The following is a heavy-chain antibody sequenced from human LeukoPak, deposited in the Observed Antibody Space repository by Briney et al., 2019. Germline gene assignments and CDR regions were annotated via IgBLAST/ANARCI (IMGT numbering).Heavy chain of an antibody. D-gene: IGHD3-3*01. J-gene: IGHJ6*03. V-gene: IGHV4-4*07. CDR3: AREVYYDFWSGYYPENYYYYYMDV. CDR1: GGSVSSYY. CDR2: IYTSGST. Sequence: PSETLSLTCTVSGGSVSSYYWSWIRQPAGKGLEWIGRIYTSGSTNYNPSLKSRVTISVDTSKNQFSLKLSSVTAADTAVYYCAREVYYDFWSGYYPENYYYYYMDVWGKGTTVTVSS.